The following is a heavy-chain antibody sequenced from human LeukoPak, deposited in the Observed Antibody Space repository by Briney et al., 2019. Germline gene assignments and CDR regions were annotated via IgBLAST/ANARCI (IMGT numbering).Heavy chain of an antibody. CDR3: ARAASTVTHQGDY. D-gene: IGHD4-23*01. V-gene: IGHV1-46*01. J-gene: IGHJ4*02. CDR2: INPSGGST. Sequence: VASVKVSCKASGYTFTSYYIHWVRQAPGQGLEWMGIINPSGGSTSYAQKFQGRVTMTRDTSTSTVYMGLSSLRSEDTAVYYCARAASTVTHQGDYWGQGTLVTVSS. CDR1: GYTFTSYY.